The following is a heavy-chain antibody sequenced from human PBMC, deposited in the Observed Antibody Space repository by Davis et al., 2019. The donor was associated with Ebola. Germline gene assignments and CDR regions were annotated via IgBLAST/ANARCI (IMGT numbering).Heavy chain of an antibody. V-gene: IGHV6-1*01. CDR1: GDSMSSNIPA. J-gene: IGHJ5*02. D-gene: IGHD6-13*01. CDR2: TYYNSKWYN. CDR3: ARPYSTSWYWFDT. Sequence: HSQTLSLTCAISGDSMSSNIPAWNWIRQSPSRGLEWLGRTYYNSKWYNDYAASVRSRININPDTSKNQVSLQLNSVTPEDTAVYYCARPYSTSWYWFDTWGQGTLVTVSS.